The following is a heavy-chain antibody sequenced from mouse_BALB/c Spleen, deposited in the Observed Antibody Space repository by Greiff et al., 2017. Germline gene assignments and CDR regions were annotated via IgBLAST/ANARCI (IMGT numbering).Heavy chain of an antibody. CDR2: IYPGNSDT. D-gene: IGHD4-1*01. J-gene: IGHJ2*01. CDR1: GYSFTSYW. CDR3: TRWGGTDYFDY. Sequence: VQLQQSGTVLARPGASVKMSCKASGYSFTSYWMHWVKQRPGQGLEWIGAIYPGNSDTSYNQKFKGKAKLTAVTSASTAYMELSSLTNEDSAVYYCTRWGGTDYFDYWGQGTTLTVSS. V-gene: IGHV1-5*01.